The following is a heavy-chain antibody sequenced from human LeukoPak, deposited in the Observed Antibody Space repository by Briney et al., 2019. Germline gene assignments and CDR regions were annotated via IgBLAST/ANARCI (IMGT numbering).Heavy chain of an antibody. CDR2: IYTTGNT. CDR3: ARHAESYYYYMDV. J-gene: IGHJ6*03. CDR1: ADSLTNYN. D-gene: IGHD2-8*01. V-gene: IGHV4-4*09. Sequence: SKTLSLSCTVSADSLTNYNWTWLRQPPGKGLEWIGYIYTTGNTKSNPSLKSRVTISVDTSKNQFSLKLSSVTAADTAVYYCARHAESYYYYMDVWCKGTTVTVSS.